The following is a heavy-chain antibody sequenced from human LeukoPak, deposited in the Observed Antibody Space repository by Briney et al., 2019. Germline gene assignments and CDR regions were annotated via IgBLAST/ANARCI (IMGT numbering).Heavy chain of an antibody. Sequence: PSETLSLTCAVYGGSFSGYYWSWIRQPPGKGLEWIGEINHSGSTNYNPSLKSRVTISVDTSKNQFSLKLSSVTAADTAVYYCARPRFLEWLLRGYYYMDVWGKGTTVTVSS. CDR2: INHSGST. CDR3: ARPRFLEWLLRGYYYMDV. D-gene: IGHD3-3*01. J-gene: IGHJ6*03. CDR1: GGSFSGYY. V-gene: IGHV4-34*01.